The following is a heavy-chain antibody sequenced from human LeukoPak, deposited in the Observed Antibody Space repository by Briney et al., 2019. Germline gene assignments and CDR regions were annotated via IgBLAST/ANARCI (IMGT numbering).Heavy chain of an antibody. J-gene: IGHJ6*03. CDR2: MNPNSGNT. V-gene: IGHV1-8*02. CDR3: ARDGSGSPYYYYYMDV. CDR1: GYTFTGYY. Sequence: ASVKVSCKASGYTFTGYYMHWVRQAPGQGLEWMGWMNPNSGNTGYAQKFQGRVTMTRNTSISTAYMELSSLRSEDTAVYYCARDGSGSPYYYYYMDVWGKGTTVTISS. D-gene: IGHD3-10*01.